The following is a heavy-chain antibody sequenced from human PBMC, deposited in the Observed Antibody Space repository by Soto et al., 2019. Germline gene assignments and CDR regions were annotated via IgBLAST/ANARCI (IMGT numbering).Heavy chain of an antibody. CDR1: GFTFSGYA. J-gene: IGHJ6*02. CDR2: ITGSGTCT. V-gene: IGHV3-23*01. CDR3: GKSTDFYYYPMDV. Sequence: PGGSLRLSCAASGFTFSGYAMTWVRQAPGKGLEWVSSITGSGTCTYYADSVKGRFIISRDNSKNTVSLQMNSLRADDTAVYYCGKSTDFYYYPMDVCGQRTTVTFSS.